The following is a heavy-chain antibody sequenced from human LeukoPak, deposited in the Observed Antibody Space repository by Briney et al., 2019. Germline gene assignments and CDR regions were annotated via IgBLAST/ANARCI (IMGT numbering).Heavy chain of an antibody. J-gene: IGHJ4*02. CDR3: ASYYDTGGHYVDY. V-gene: IGHV3-11*04. CDR1: GFTFSDYY. Sequence: GGSLRLSCAASGFTFSDYYMSWIRQAPGKGLEWVSYISSSGSTIYYADSVKGRFIISRDNSKNTLYLQMNTLRAEDTAVYYCASYYDTGGHYVDYWGQGTLVTVSS. CDR2: ISSSGSTI. D-gene: IGHD3-22*01.